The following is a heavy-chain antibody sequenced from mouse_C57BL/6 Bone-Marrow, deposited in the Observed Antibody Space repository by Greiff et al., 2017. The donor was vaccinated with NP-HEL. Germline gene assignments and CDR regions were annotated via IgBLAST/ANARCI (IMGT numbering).Heavy chain of an antibody. CDR2: IYPGDGDT. CDR3: ARRKTGNYAMDY. V-gene: IGHV1-82*01. CDR1: GYAFSSSW. J-gene: IGHJ4*01. D-gene: IGHD4-1*01. Sequence: VQLQQSGPELVKPGASVKISCKASGYAFSSSWMNWVKQRPGKGLEWIGRIYPGDGDTNYNGKFKGKATLTADKSSSTAYMQLSSLTSEDSAVYFCARRKTGNYAMDYWGQGTSVTVSS.